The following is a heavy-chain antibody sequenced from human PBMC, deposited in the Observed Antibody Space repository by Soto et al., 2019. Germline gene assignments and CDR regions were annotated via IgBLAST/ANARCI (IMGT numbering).Heavy chain of an antibody. V-gene: IGHV4-4*02. J-gene: IGHJ4*02. CDR2: ISHSGIT. D-gene: IGHD3-22*01. CDR3: ARVRYDRSGFDH. CDR1: GDSISRSHW. Sequence: QVQLQESGPGLVRPSGALSVTCAVSGDSISRSHWWRWVRQSPGKGLEWIGQISHSGITNYNPSLKSRVTISGDKSKNQLSLELTSVTAADTAVYYCARVRYDRSGFDHWGQGTLVSVSS.